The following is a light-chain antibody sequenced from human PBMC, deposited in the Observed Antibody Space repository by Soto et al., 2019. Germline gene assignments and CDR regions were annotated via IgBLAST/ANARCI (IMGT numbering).Light chain of an antibody. CDR2: DAS. Sequence: DIQMTQSPSSLSASVGDRVTITCQASQDIKNYLNWYQQKPGKAPNLLIYDASNLKTGGPSRFSGSGSGTHFTFTISSLQPEDIATYYCQHYDHLPPLSCGGGTKVEIK. V-gene: IGKV1-33*01. CDR3: QHYDHLPPLS. J-gene: IGKJ4*01. CDR1: QDIKNY.